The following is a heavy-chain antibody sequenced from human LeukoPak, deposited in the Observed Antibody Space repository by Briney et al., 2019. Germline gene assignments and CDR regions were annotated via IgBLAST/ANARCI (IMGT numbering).Heavy chain of an antibody. J-gene: IGHJ5*02. D-gene: IGHD3-10*01. Sequence: TSETLSLTCAVYGGSFSGYYWSWIRQPPRKGLEWIGEINHSGSTNYNPSLKSRVTISVDTSKNQFSLKLSSVTAADTAVYYCARLWVDGGSGSYLSWFDPWGQGTLVTVSS. V-gene: IGHV4-34*01. CDR2: INHSGST. CDR3: ARLWVDGGSGSYLSWFDP. CDR1: GGSFSGYY.